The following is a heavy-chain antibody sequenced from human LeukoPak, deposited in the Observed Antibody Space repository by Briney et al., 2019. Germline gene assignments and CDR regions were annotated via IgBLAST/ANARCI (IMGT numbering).Heavy chain of an antibody. CDR2: ISGSGGST. D-gene: IGHD3-3*01. V-gene: IGHV3-23*01. CDR1: GFTFSSYA. Sequence: GGSLRLSCAASGFTFSSYAMTWVRQAPGKGLEWVSTISGSGGSTYYADSVKGRFTISRDNSKNTLYLQMNSLRAEDTAVYYCAKGSVPEWLQSASYYYYMDVWGKGTTVTVSS. J-gene: IGHJ6*03. CDR3: AKGSVPEWLQSASYYYYMDV.